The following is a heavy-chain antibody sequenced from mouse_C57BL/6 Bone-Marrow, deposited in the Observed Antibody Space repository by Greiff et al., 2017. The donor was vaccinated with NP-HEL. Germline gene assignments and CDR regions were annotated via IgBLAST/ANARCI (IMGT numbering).Heavy chain of an antibody. J-gene: IGHJ3*01. CDR2: IYPRSGNT. D-gene: IGHD1-1*01. CDR3: ARDYYGSRGFAY. V-gene: IGHV1-81*01. Sequence: QVHVKQSGAELARPGASVKLSCKASGYTFTSYGISWVKQRTGQGLEWIGEIYPRSGNTYYNEKFKGKATLTADKSSSTAYMELRSLTSEDSAVYFCARDYYGSRGFAYWGQGTLVTVSA. CDR1: GYTFTSYG.